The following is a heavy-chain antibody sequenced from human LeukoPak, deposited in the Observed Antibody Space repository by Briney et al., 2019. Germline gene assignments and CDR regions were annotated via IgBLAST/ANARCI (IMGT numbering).Heavy chain of an antibody. J-gene: IGHJ4*02. D-gene: IGHD6-6*01. Sequence: GASVKVSCKASGYTFTSYDIKWVRHATGQGLEWMGWMNPNSGNTGYAQKFQGRVTMTRNTSISTAYMELSSVRSEDTAVYYCARVGGSSSSEFDYWGQGTLVTVSS. V-gene: IGHV1-8*01. CDR3: ARVGGSSSSEFDY. CDR2: MNPNSGNT. CDR1: GYTFTSYD.